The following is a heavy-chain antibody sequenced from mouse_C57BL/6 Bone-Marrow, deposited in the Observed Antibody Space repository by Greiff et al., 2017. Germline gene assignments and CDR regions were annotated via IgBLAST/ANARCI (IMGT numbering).Heavy chain of an antibody. CDR1: GYTFTSYW. Sequence: QVQLQQPGAELVMPGASVKLSCKASGYTFTSYWMHWVKQRPGQGLEWIGEIDPSDSYTNYNQKFKGKSTLTVDKSSSTAYMQLSSLTSEDSAVYYWARGGDYRAWFAYWGQGTLVTVSA. J-gene: IGHJ3*01. CDR2: IDPSDSYT. V-gene: IGHV1-69*01. D-gene: IGHD2-4*01. CDR3: ARGGDYRAWFAY.